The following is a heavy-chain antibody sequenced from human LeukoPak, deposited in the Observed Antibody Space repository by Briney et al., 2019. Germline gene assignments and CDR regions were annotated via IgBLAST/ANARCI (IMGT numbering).Heavy chain of an antibody. V-gene: IGHV3-30*03. CDR1: GFTFSSYG. CDR2: ISYDGSNK. Sequence: GGSLRLSCAASGFTFSSYGMHWVRQAPGKGLEWVAVISYDGSNKYYADSVKGRFTISRDNSKNTLYLQMNSLRAEDTAVYYCARDQSPMIVVVITTQVEYWGQGTLVTVSS. D-gene: IGHD3-22*01. J-gene: IGHJ4*02. CDR3: ARDQSPMIVVVITTQVEY.